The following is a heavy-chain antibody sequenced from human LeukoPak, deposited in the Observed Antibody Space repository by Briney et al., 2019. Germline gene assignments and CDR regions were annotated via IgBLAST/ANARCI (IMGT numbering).Heavy chain of an antibody. Sequence: PGRSLRLSCAASGFTFSSYGMHWVRQAPGKGLVWVSRINSDGSSTSYADSVKGRFTISRDNAKNTLYLQMNSLRVDDTAVYYCVRVGDRDSGSYYYYLDQWGQGTLVTVSS. CDR3: VRVGDRDSGSYYYYLDQ. CDR2: INSDGSST. V-gene: IGHV3-74*01. CDR1: GFTFSSYG. D-gene: IGHD1-26*01. J-gene: IGHJ4*02.